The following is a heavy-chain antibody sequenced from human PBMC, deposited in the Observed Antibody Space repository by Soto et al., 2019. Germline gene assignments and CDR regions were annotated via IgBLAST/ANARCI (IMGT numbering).Heavy chain of an antibody. V-gene: IGHV4-4*08. CDR3: AKGGGSYTTGWYNDS. D-gene: IGHD6-19*01. CDR2: IWTSGST. CDR1: GVSLSNSY. Sequence: QVQLQESGPGLVKPSETMSLTCTVSGVSLSNSYCSWARQPPGKGLEWIGHIWTSGSTNYSPSLRSRVTLSEDTSKNQASLQLSSVTATDTAVYYCAKGGGSYTTGWYNDSWGQGTLVTVSS. J-gene: IGHJ4*02.